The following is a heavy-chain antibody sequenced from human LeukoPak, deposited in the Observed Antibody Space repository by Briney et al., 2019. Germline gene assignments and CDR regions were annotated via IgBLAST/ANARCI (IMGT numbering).Heavy chain of an antibody. CDR2: VWHDGSNK. Sequence: PGGSLRLSCAASGFTFSSYAMSWVRQAPGKGLEWVAVVWHDGSNKYYADSVKGRFTISRDNSKNTLSLQMSSLRAEDTAVYYCARDDFSQGYSFYGMDVWGQGTTVTVSS. CDR3: ARDDFSQGYSFYGMDV. J-gene: IGHJ6*02. D-gene: IGHD2/OR15-2a*01. V-gene: IGHV3-33*08. CDR1: GFTFSSYA.